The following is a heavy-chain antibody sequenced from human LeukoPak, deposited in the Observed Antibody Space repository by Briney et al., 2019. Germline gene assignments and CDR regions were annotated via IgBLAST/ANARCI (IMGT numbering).Heavy chain of an antibody. D-gene: IGHD5-12*01. Sequence: SETLSLTCTVSGGSVSSGSYYWSWIRQPPGKGLEWIGYIYYSGSTNYNPSLKSRVTISVDTSKGQFSLELSSVTAADTAVYYCARGGGYSGYGTFDYWGQGTLVTVSS. J-gene: IGHJ4*02. CDR1: GGSVSSGSYY. CDR3: ARGGGYSGYGTFDY. V-gene: IGHV4-61*01. CDR2: IYYSGST.